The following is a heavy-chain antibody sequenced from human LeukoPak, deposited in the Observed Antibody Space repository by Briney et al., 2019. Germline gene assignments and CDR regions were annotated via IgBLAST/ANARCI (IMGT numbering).Heavy chain of an antibody. D-gene: IGHD6-19*01. CDR1: GFTFSSYS. J-gene: IGHJ4*02. Sequence: NPGGSLRLSCAASGFTFSSYSMNWVRQAPGKGLEWVSSISSSSSYIYYADSVKGRFTISRDNAKNSLYLQMNSLRAEDTAVYYCARDSAGVAVARWWGQGTLVTVSS. V-gene: IGHV3-21*01. CDR3: ARDSAGVAVARW. CDR2: ISSSSSYI.